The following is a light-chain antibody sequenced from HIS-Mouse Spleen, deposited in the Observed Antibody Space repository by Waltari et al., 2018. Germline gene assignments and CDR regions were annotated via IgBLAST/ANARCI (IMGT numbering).Light chain of an antibody. Sequence: EIVMTQSPATLSVSPGERATLSCRASQSVSSNLAWYQQTPGQAPRLLIYGASTRATGIPARFSGSGSGTEFTLTISSLQSEDFAVYYCQQYNNWRRTFGQGTKVEIK. CDR3: QQYNNWRRT. CDR1: QSVSSN. CDR2: GAS. V-gene: IGKV3-15*01. J-gene: IGKJ1*01.